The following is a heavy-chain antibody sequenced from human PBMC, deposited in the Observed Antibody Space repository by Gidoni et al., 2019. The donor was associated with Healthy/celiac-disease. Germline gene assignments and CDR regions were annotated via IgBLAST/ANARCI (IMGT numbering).Heavy chain of an antibody. CDR1: GFTFSSYA. CDR2: ISYDGSNK. CDR3: ARDGDYGGILDY. D-gene: IGHD4-17*01. Sequence: QVQLVESGGGVVQPGRSLRLSCAASGFTFSSYAMHWVRQAPGKGLEWVAVISYDGSNKYYADSVKGRFTISRDNSKNTLYLQMNSLRAEDTAVYYCARDGDYGGILDYRGQGTLVTVSS. V-gene: IGHV3-30-3*01. J-gene: IGHJ4*02.